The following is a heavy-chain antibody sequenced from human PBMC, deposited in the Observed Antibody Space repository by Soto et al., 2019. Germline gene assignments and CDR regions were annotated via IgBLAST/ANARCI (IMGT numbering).Heavy chain of an antibody. Sequence: QVQVVQSGAEVKKPGASVKASCKTSGYTFTNYHVHWVRQAPGQGLEGMGAINPNGGSTTYAQHLQGRVTMTSDSSTSTVYLEMGSLRSDDSAVYYCALPKNTLGWYNFWGQGTLVTV. CDR2: INPNGGST. CDR1: GYTFTNYH. D-gene: IGHD6-19*01. V-gene: IGHV1-46*01. J-gene: IGHJ4*02. CDR3: ALPKNTLGWYNF.